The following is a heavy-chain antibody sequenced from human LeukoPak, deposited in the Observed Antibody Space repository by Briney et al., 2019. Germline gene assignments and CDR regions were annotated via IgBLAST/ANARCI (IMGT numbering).Heavy chain of an antibody. J-gene: IGHJ4*02. CDR1: GFTFSTYA. Sequence: PGRSLRLSCAASGFTFSTYAMHWVRQAPGKGLEWVTFISYDGNNKFYADSVKGRFTISRDNSKNTLSLQMNSLRAEDTAVYYCARDAPRFGDSLDYWGQGTLVTVSS. CDR3: ARDAPRFGDSLDY. D-gene: IGHD3-16*01. CDR2: ISYDGNNK. V-gene: IGHV3-30*04.